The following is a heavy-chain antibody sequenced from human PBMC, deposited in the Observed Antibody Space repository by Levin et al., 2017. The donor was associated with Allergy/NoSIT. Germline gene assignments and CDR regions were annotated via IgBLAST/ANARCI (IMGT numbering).Heavy chain of an antibody. V-gene: IGHV3-30*18. J-gene: IGHJ6*02. CDR1: GFTFSSYG. Sequence: GESLKISCAASGFTFSSYGMHWVRQAPGKGLEWVAVISYDGSNKYYADSVKGRFTISRDNSKNTLYLQMNSLRAEDTAVYYCAKEKTLYDFWSGMASGGMDGWGQGTTVTVSS. CDR3: AKEKTLYDFWSGMASGGMDG. CDR2: ISYDGSNK. D-gene: IGHD3-3*01.